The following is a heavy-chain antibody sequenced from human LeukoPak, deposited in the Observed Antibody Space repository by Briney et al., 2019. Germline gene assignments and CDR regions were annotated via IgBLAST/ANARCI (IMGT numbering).Heavy chain of an antibody. CDR2: ISYDGSNK. V-gene: IGHV3-30-3*01. CDR3: ARDLGVVVPAVPDY. CDR1: GFTFSSYA. J-gene: IGHJ4*02. D-gene: IGHD2-2*01. Sequence: GGSLRLSCAASGFTFSSYAMHWVRQAPGKGLEWVAVISYDGSNKYYADSVKGRFTISRDNSKNTLHLQMNSLRAEDTAVYYCARDLGVVVPAVPDYWGQGTLVTVSS.